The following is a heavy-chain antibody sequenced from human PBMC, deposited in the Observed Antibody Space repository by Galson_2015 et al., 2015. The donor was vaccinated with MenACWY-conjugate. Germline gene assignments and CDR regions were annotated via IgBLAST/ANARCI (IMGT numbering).Heavy chain of an antibody. CDR1: GFTFGSYW. V-gene: IGHV3-7*03. CDR3: ARESPHLTEFDY. CDR2: IKQDGSEK. D-gene: IGHD3-3*02. Sequence: SLRLSCAASGFTFGSYWMSWVRQAPGKGLEWVANIKQDGSEKYYVDSVKGRFTFSRDNAKNSLYLQMNSLRAEDTAVYYCARESPHLTEFDYWGQGTLVTVSS. J-gene: IGHJ4*02.